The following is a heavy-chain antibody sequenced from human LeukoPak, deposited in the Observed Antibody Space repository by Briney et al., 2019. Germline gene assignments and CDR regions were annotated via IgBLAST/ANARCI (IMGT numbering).Heavy chain of an antibody. V-gene: IGHV1-24*01. D-gene: IGHD3-22*01. J-gene: IGHJ4*02. CDR3: ATANYYDSSAVDY. Sequence: ASVKVSCKASGGTFSSYAISWVRQAPGQGLEWMGGFDPEDGETIYAQKFQGRVTMTEDTSTDTAYMELSSLRSEDTAVYYCATANYYDSSAVDYWGQGTLVTVSS. CDR1: GGTFSSYA. CDR2: FDPEDGET.